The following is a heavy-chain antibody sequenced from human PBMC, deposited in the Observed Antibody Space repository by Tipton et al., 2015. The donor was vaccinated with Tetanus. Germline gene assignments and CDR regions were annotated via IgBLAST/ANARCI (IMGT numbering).Heavy chain of an antibody. Sequence: TLSLTCTVSGHSIGSGGYHWSWIRQHPGKGLEWIGKIYYSGSTNYNPSLKSRVTISVDTSKNQFSLKLSSVTAADTAVYYCARGGIAAAGGGLDYWGQGTLVTVSS. CDR1: GHSIGSGGYH. CDR3: ARGGIAAAGGGLDY. V-gene: IGHV4-61*08. D-gene: IGHD6-13*01. J-gene: IGHJ4*02. CDR2: IYYSGST.